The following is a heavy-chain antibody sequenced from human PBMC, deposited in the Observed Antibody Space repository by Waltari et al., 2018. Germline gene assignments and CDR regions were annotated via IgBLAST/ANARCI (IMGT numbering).Heavy chain of an antibody. V-gene: IGHV3-7*01. D-gene: IGHD6-19*01. CDR2: IKQDGSEK. CDR3: ARPQDHGSGRREGFDL. CDR1: GFTFSSYW. Sequence: EVQLVESGGGLVQPGGSLRLSCAASGFTFSSYWMSWVRQAPGKGLEWVANIKQDGSEKYYVDSVKGRFTISRDNAKNSLYLQMNSLRAEDTAVYYCARPQDHGSGRREGFDLWGRGTLVTVSS. J-gene: IGHJ2*01.